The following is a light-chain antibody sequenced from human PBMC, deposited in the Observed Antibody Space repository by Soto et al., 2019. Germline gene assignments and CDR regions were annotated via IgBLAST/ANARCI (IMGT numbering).Light chain of an antibody. V-gene: IGLV2-23*01. Sequence: QSALTQPASVSVSPGQSITISCTGSSSDVGSYNLVSWYQQHPGKAPKLMIYEDIERPSGVSNRFSGSKSGNTASLTISGLQTEDEAAYYCCSYAGGTSVVFGGGTKLTVL. CDR3: CSYAGGTSVV. J-gene: IGLJ2*01. CDR1: SSDVGSYNL. CDR2: EDI.